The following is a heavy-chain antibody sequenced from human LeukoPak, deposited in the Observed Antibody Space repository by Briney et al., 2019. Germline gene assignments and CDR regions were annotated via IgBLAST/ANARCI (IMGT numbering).Heavy chain of an antibody. D-gene: IGHD1-1*01. CDR3: ARLKLGGTSIRGVDY. V-gene: IGHV4-59*08. Sequence: SETLSLTCTVSGGSISSYYWIWIRQPPGKGLEWIGYIYYSGSTNYNPSLKSRVTISVDTSKNQFSLKLSSVTAADTAVYYCARLKLGGTSIRGVDYWGQGTLVTVSS. J-gene: IGHJ4*02. CDR1: GGSISSYY. CDR2: IYYSGST.